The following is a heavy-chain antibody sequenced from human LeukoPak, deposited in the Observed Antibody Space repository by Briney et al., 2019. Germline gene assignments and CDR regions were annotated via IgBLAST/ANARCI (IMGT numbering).Heavy chain of an antibody. CDR3: TREFYGDSRSSMKDYFDY. Sequence: GGSLRLSCTASGFTFGDYAMSWFRQAPGKGLEWVGFIRSKAYGGTTEYAASVKGRFTISRDDSKSIAYLQMNSLKTEDTAVYYCTREFYGDSRSSMKDYFDYWGQGTLVTVSS. CDR1: GFTFGDYA. J-gene: IGHJ4*02. D-gene: IGHD4-17*01. CDR2: IRSKAYGGTT. V-gene: IGHV3-49*03.